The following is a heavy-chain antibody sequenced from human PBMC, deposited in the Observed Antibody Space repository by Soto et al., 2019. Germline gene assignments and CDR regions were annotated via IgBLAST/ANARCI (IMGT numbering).Heavy chain of an antibody. CDR2: ITNKANGYET. J-gene: IGHJ4*02. D-gene: IGHD2-21*01. V-gene: IGHV3-73*01. CDR1: GFTFNIAA. Sequence: EVQLVDSGGGLVQPGGSLKLSCAASGFTFNIAAIHWVRQASGKGLEWVGLITNKANGYETAYAPSVKGRITVSRDDSKNMAFLQMNSLKTEDTAVYYCARQSVALELDFWGQGTLVTVSS. CDR3: ARQSVALELDF.